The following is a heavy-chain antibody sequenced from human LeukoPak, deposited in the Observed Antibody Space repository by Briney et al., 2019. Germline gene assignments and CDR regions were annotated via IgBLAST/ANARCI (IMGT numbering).Heavy chain of an antibody. J-gene: IGHJ4*02. CDR3: ARVGGVETFDY. CDR1: GGTFSSYA. D-gene: IGHD3-16*01. V-gene: IGHV1-69*06. CDR2: IIPIFGTA. Sequence: GASVKVSCKASGGTFSSYAVSWVRQAPGQGLEWMGGIIPIFGTANYAQKFQGRVTITADKSTSTAYMELSSLRSEDTAVYYCARVGGVETFDYWGQGTLVTVSS.